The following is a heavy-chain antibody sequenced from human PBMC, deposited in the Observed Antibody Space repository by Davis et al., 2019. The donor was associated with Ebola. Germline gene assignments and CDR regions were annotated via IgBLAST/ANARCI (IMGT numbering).Heavy chain of an antibody. CDR3: ALRRPARGYYYYYGMDV. V-gene: IGHV3-48*02. D-gene: IGHD2-15*01. CDR1: GFTFSSYS. J-gene: IGHJ6*02. CDR2: ISSSSSTI. Sequence: GGSLRLSCAASGFTFSSYSMNWVRQAPGKGLEWVSYISSSSSTIYYADSVKGRFTISRDNAKNSLYLQMNSLRDEDTAVYYCALRRPARGYYYYYGMDVWGQGTTVTVSS.